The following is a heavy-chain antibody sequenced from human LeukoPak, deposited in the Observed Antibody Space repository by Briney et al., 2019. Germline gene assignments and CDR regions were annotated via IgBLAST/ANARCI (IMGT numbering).Heavy chain of an antibody. Sequence: GSSVKVSCKASGGTFSSYAISWVRQAPGQGLEWVGRIIPIFGTANYAQKFQGRVTITTDESTSTAYMELSSLRSEDTAVYYCARDKGSGEILTGSEYYFDYWGQGTLVTVSS. CDR1: GGTFSSYA. D-gene: IGHD3-9*01. CDR3: ARDKGSGEILTGSEYYFDY. J-gene: IGHJ4*02. CDR2: IIPIFGTA. V-gene: IGHV1-69*05.